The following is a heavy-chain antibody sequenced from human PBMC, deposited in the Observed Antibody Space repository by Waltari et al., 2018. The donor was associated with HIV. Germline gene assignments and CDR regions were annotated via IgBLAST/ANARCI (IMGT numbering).Heavy chain of an antibody. D-gene: IGHD3-22*01. Sequence: QVQLVESGGGVVQPGRSLRLSCAASGFIFSTFAMHWVRQAPGKGLEWVAVIWYDGDNKYYADSVKGRFTISRDNSKNTLYLQMNSLRVEDTAVYYCARGGYYYDISGYYHYWGQGTLVTVSS. CDR3: ARGGYYYDISGYYHY. CDR2: IWYDGDNK. V-gene: IGHV3-33*01. CDR1: GFIFSTFA. J-gene: IGHJ4*02.